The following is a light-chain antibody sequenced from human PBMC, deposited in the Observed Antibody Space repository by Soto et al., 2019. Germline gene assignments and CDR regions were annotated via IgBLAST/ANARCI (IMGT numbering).Light chain of an antibody. CDR2: EVS. J-gene: IGLJ2*01. V-gene: IGLV2-23*02. CDR3: CSYAGSSTFVV. CDR1: SSDVGSYNL. Sequence: QSVLTQPASVSGSPGQSITISCTGTSSDVGSYNLVSWYQQHPGKAPKLMIYEVSKRPSGVSNRFSGSKSGNTASLTISGLQAEDEGDYYCCSYAGSSTFVVFGGGTKRTVL.